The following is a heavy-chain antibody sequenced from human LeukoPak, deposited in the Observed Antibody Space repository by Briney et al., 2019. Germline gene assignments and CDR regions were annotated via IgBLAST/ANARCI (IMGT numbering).Heavy chain of an antibody. CDR3: ARELYGSSGWYYFDY. J-gene: IGHJ4*02. D-gene: IGHD6-19*01. CDR2: INAGNGNT. V-gene: IGHV1-3*01. Sequence: ASVKVSCKASGYTFTSYAMHWLRQAPGQRLEWMGWINAGNGNTKYSQKFQGRVTITRDTSASTAYMELSSLRSEDTAVYYCARELYGSSGWYYFDYWGQGTLVTVSS. CDR1: GYTFTSYA.